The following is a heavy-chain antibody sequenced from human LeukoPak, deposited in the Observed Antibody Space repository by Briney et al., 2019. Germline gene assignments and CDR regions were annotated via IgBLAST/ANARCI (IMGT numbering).Heavy chain of an antibody. CDR2: IFYDGSHN. Sequence: GGSLRLSCAASGFTFSSYGMHWVRQAPGKGLESVALIFYDGSHNYYADSVKGRFTISRDNSKNTLYLQMNSLRAEDTAVNYCAGGTYALDFWGQGTLVTVSS. D-gene: IGHD4-17*01. V-gene: IGHV3-33*01. CDR1: GFTFSSYG. J-gene: IGHJ4*02. CDR3: AGGTYALDF.